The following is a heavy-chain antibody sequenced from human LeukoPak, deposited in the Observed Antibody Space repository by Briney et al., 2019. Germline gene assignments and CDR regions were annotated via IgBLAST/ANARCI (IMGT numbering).Heavy chain of an antibody. CDR2: IYYSGST. Sequence: WETLSLTCTVSGGSISSSSYYWGWIRQPPGKGLGWVGSIYYSGSTYYNPSLKSRVTISVDTSKNQFSLKLSSVTAADTAVYYCARLHYYDSSDDGFDPWGQGTLVTVSS. J-gene: IGHJ5*02. CDR1: GGSISSSSYY. V-gene: IGHV4-39*01. CDR3: ARLHYYDSSDDGFDP. D-gene: IGHD3-22*01.